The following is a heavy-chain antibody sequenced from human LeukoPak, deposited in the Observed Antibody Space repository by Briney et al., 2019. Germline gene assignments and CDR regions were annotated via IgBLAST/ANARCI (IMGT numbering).Heavy chain of an antibody. D-gene: IGHD3-10*01. CDR1: GGSISSSSYY. J-gene: IGHJ4*02. V-gene: IGHV4-39*01. Sequence: SETLSLTCTVSGGSISSSSYYWGWIRQPPGKGLEWIGSIYYSGSAFYNPSLKGRVTISVDTAKNQFSLKLTSVTAADTAVYYCARQGSYYYGSGTYYNGHFDYWAQGTLVTVSS. CDR2: IYYSGSA. CDR3: ARQGSYYYGSGTYYNGHFDY.